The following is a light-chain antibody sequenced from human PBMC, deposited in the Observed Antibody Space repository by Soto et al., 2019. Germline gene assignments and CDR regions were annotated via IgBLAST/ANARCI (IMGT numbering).Light chain of an antibody. CDR3: CSYAGSYPYD. J-gene: IGLJ1*01. CDR2: DVS. Sequence: QSALTQPRSVSGSPGQSVTISCTGTSSDIGGYNYVSWYQQHPGKAPKLIIFDVSERPSGVPARFSGSKSGNTASLTISGLQAVDEADYYCCSYAGSYPYDVGRGTKVNDL. CDR1: SSDIGGYNY. V-gene: IGLV2-11*01.